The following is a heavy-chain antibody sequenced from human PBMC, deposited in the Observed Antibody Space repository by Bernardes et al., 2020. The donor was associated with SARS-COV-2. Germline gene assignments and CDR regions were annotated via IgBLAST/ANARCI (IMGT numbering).Heavy chain of an antibody. CDR2: INPNSGDT. CDR1: GYTFIDYY. V-gene: IGHV1-2*02. CDR3: ARAVTVIRGIIEDY. Sequence: ASVKVSCMASGYTFIDYYIHWVRQTPGQGLEWMGWINPNSGDTNYAQKFQGRVTMTRDRSISSAYMELSRLRSDDTAVYYCARAVTVIRGIIEDYWGQ. J-gene: IGHJ4*02. D-gene: IGHD3-10*01.